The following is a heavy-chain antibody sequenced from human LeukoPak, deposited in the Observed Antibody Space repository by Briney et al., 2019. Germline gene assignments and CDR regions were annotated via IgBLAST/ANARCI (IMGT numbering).Heavy chain of an antibody. CDR3: ARDPRGPALS. V-gene: IGHV1-2*06. D-gene: IGHD2-2*01. J-gene: IGHJ5*02. CDR1: RYTFTDYY. CDR2: INPNSGGT. Sequence: ASVRVSCKASRYTFTDYYMHWVRQAPGQGLEWMGRINPNSGGTNYAQKFQGRVTMTRDTSISTAYMELSRLRSDDTAVYYCARDPRGPALSWGQGTLVTVSS.